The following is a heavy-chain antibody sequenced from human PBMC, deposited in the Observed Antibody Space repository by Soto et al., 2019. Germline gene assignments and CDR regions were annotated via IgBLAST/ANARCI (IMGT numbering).Heavy chain of an antibody. CDR2: IRNTPYGGTT. CDR1: GFRFSEHA. D-gene: IGHD2-2*03. J-gene: IGHJ5*02. V-gene: IGHV3-49*04. CDR3: SRGSFGYYGP. Sequence: DVQLVESGGGLVAPGRSLRLSCNCSGFRFSEHAMTWVRQAPGKGLEWVGFIRNTPYGGTTDYAASVRGRFTISRDDSASIAYLQMNSLKTEDSGLYYCSRGSFGYYGPLGPGTLVTVSA.